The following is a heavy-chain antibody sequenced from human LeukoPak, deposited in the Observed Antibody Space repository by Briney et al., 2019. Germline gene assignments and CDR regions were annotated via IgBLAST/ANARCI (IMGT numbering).Heavy chain of an antibody. CDR1: GFTFSSHG. Sequence: PGGSLRLSCAASGFTFSSHGMHWVRQAPGKGLQWVAFIKFDGLVTYYADSVKGRFTISRDKSKNTLFLQMKSLRADDTAVYFCAKDRQYYASGSCSHWGQGTLVTVSS. J-gene: IGHJ4*02. CDR3: AKDRQYYASGSCSH. CDR2: IKFDGLVT. D-gene: IGHD3-10*01. V-gene: IGHV3-30*02.